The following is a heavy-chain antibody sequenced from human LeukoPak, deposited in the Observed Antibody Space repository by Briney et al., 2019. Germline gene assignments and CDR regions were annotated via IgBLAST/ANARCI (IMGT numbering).Heavy chain of an antibody. V-gene: IGHV4-59*12. Sequence: SETLSLTCTVPGGSISSYYWSWIRQPPGKGREWGGYIYYSGSTYYNPSLQSRVTISVATSKNQIYLKLRSVTAAATAVYYCAGAKAVVAPFDCWGQGTLVTVSS. CDR1: GGSISSYY. D-gene: IGHD6-19*01. CDR3: AGAKAVVAPFDC. J-gene: IGHJ4*02. CDR2: IYYSGST.